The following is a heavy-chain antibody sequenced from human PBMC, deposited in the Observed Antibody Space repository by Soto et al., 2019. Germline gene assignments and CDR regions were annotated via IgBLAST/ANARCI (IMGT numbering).Heavy chain of an antibody. D-gene: IGHD2-21*01. J-gene: IGHJ4*02. CDR2: VHHSGTT. V-gene: IGHV4-59*01. CDR1: GGSISGFY. Sequence: SETLSLTCTVSGGSISGFYWSWIRQSPGKEPEWIGYVHHSGTTNYNPSLESRVTMSLDTSKNQFSLKLNSVTAADTAVYYCATRPPGGVYFGVIDYWRQGSLVTVSS. CDR3: ATRPPGGVYFGVIDY.